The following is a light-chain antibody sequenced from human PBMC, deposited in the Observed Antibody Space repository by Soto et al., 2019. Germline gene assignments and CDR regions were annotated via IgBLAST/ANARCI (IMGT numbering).Light chain of an antibody. CDR1: QTVSSNY. J-gene: IGKJ1*01. CDR2: RAS. V-gene: IGKV3-20*01. CDR3: QQHGGSPWP. Sequence: EILLTQSPGTLSLSPGERATLSCRGSQTVSSNYLVWYQQKPGRAPRLLIFRASNRAAGIPDRFSGSGSGTDFTLTISRLEPEDFAVYYCQQHGGSPWPLGQGSKVDIK.